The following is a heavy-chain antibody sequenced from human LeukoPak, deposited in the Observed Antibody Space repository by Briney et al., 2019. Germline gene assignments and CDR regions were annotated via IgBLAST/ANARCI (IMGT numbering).Heavy chain of an antibody. D-gene: IGHD3-16*01. J-gene: IGHJ4*02. CDR1: GFTFSTYN. CDR2: ISGGSTYM. CDR3: ARDLASGDY. V-gene: IGHV3-21*01. Sequence: NTGGSLILSCAASGFTFSTYNMNWVRQAPGRGLEWVSFISGGSTYMYYADSVKGRFTISRDNAKNSLYLQMNSLRPDDTAVYYCARDLASGDYWGQGTLVTVSS.